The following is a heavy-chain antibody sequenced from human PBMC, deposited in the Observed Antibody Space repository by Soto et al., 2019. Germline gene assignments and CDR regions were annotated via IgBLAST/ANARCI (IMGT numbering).Heavy chain of an antibody. D-gene: IGHD3-16*02. Sequence: GGSLRLSCAASGFTFSSYAMHWVRQAPGKGLEWVAVISHDGSNKYYADSVKGRFTISTDNSKNTLYLQMNSLRAEDTAVYYCARDNYDYVWGSYRYNGEFDDWGQGTLVTVSS. V-gene: IGHV3-30-3*01. CDR3: ARDNYDYVWGSYRYNGEFDD. J-gene: IGHJ4*02. CDR2: ISHDGSNK. CDR1: GFTFSSYA.